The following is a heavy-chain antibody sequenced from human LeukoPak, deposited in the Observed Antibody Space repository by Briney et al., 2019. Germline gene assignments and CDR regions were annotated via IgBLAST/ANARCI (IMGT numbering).Heavy chain of an antibody. J-gene: IGHJ4*02. D-gene: IGHD2-2*01. CDR3: ARGEGREDIVVVPAAMFDY. CDR1: GGTFSSYA. CDR2: IIPIFGTA. V-gene: IGHV1-69*01. Sequence: SVKVSCKASGGTFSSYAITWVRQAPGQGLEWMGGIIPIFGTAIYAQKFQGRVTITADESTSTAYMELSSLRSEGTAVYYCARGEGREDIVVVPAAMFDYWGQGTLVTVSS.